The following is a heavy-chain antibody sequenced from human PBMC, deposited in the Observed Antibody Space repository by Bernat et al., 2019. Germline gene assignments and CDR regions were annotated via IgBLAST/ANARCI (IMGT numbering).Heavy chain of an antibody. CDR2: INPSGGST. V-gene: IGHV1-46*01. J-gene: IGHJ6*02. CDR1: GYTFTSYY. CDR3: AREDIVLMVYAHDYYGMDV. D-gene: IGHD2-8*01. Sequence: QVQLVQSGAEVKKPGASVKVSCKASGYTFTSYYMHWVRQAPGQGLEWMGIINPSGGSTSYAQKFQGRVTMTRDTSTSTVYMELSNLRSEDTAVYYCAREDIVLMVYAHDYYGMDVWGQGTTVTVSS.